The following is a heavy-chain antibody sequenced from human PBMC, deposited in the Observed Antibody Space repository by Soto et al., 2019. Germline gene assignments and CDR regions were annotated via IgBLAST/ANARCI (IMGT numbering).Heavy chain of an antibody. Sequence: SETLSLTCAVYGGSFSGYYWSWIRQPPGKGLEWIGEINHSGSTNYNPSLKSRVTISVDTSKNQFSLKLSSVTAADTVVYYCARTGYSSGWYKAAFDIWGQRTMVTV. D-gene: IGHD6-19*01. J-gene: IGHJ3*02. CDR1: GGSFSGYY. CDR3: ARTGYSSGWYKAAFDI. CDR2: INHSGST. V-gene: IGHV4-34*01.